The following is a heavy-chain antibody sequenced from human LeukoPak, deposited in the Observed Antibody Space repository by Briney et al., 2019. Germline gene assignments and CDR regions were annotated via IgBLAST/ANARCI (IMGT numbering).Heavy chain of an antibody. CDR1: GFTFGSYA. J-gene: IGHJ4*02. V-gene: IGHV3-48*03. Sequence: PGRSLRLSCAASGFTFGSYAMHWVRQAPGKGLEWVSYISSSGSTIYYADSVKGRFTISRDNAKNSLYLQMNSLRAEDTAVYYCARVDTAMVRPDYWGQGTLVTVSS. CDR2: ISSSGSTI. D-gene: IGHD5-18*01. CDR3: ARVDTAMVRPDY.